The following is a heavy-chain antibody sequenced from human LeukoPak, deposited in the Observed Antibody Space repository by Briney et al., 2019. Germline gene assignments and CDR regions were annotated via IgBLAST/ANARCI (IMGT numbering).Heavy chain of an antibody. V-gene: IGHV4-38-2*01. J-gene: IGHJ6*03. Sequence: PSETLSLTCAVSGYSISSGYYWGWIRQPPGKGLEWIGSIYQSGSTYYNPSLKSRVTISVDTSKNQFSLKLSSVTAADTAVYYCARPTYYYDSSGYYYFDYMDVWGKGTTVTVSS. CDR2: IYQSGST. CDR3: ARPTYYYDSSGYYYFDYMDV. CDR1: GYSISSGYY. D-gene: IGHD3-22*01.